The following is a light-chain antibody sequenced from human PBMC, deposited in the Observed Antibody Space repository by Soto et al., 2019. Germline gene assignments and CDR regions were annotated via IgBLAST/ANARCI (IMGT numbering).Light chain of an antibody. V-gene: IGKV1-39*01. CDR1: QSISSY. CDR2: AAS. Sequence: DIQMPHSPSSLSASVGDRVTITCRASQSISSYLNWYHQKPGKAPKLLIYAASSLQSGVPSRFSGSGSGTDFTLTISSLQPGDFATYYCQQSYSTPRAFGQGTKVEIK. J-gene: IGKJ1*01. CDR3: QQSYSTPRA.